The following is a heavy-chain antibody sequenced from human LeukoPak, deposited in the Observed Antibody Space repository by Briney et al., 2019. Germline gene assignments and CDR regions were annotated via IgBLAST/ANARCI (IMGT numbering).Heavy chain of an antibody. D-gene: IGHD1-14*01. CDR1: GFTFSSYS. Sequence: PGGSLRLSCAASGFTFSSYSMNWVRQAPGKGLEWVAVISYDGSNKYYADSVKGRFTISRDNSKNTLYLQMNSLRAEDTAVYYCAKDRTRDDYWGQGTLVTVSS. CDR3: AKDRTRDDY. CDR2: ISYDGSNK. V-gene: IGHV3-30*18. J-gene: IGHJ4*02.